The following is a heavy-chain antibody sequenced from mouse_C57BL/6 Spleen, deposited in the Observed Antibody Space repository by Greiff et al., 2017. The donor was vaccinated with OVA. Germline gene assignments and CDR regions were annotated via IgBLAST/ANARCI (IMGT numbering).Heavy chain of an antibody. Sequence: EVKLVESGAELVRPGASVKLSCTASGFNIKDYYMHWVKQRPEQGLEWIGRIDPEDGDTEYAPKFQGKATLTADTSSNTAYLQLSSLTSEDTAVYDCTKTAQATGYWYFDVWGTGTTVTVSS. CDR3: TKTAQATGYWYFDV. J-gene: IGHJ1*03. D-gene: IGHD3-2*02. V-gene: IGHV14-1*01. CDR2: IDPEDGDT. CDR1: GFNIKDYY.